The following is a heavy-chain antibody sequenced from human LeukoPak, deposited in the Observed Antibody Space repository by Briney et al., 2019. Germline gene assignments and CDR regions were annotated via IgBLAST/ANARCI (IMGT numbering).Heavy chain of an antibody. CDR2: INPNSGGT. CDR1: GYTFTGYC. Sequence: ASVKVSCKASGYTFTGYCMHWVRQAPGQGLEWMGWINPNSGGTNYAQKFQGRVTMTRDTSISTAYMEVSRLRPDDTAAYYCARGPLGSSSSGYYYYMDVWGKGTTVTVSS. V-gene: IGHV1-2*02. CDR3: ARGPLGSSSSGYYYYMDV. J-gene: IGHJ6*03. D-gene: IGHD6-6*01.